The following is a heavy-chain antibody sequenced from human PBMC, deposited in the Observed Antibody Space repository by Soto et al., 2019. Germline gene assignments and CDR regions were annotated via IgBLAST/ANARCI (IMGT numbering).Heavy chain of an antibody. J-gene: IGHJ4*02. CDR3: ARLVGGYDSYFDH. CDR2: IYPGDSET. D-gene: IGHD5-12*01. Sequence: GESLKISCKGSGYDFTRTWIGWGRQLPGKGLDWMGIIYPGDSETRYSPSFQGQVTTSADKSISTAYLQWSSLKTSDTAMYYCARLVGGYDSYFDHWGQGTRVTVSS. CDR1: GYDFTRTW. V-gene: IGHV5-51*01.